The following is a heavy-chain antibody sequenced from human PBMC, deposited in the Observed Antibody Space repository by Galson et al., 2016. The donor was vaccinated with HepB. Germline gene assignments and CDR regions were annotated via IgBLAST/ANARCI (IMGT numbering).Heavy chain of an antibody. CDR3: ARDPGDGHNLPYDY. J-gene: IGHJ4*02. D-gene: IGHD5-24*01. Sequence: SVKVSCKASGYTFTRYYMHWVRQAPGQGLEWMGIINPSFGSTSYAQQFQGRVTMTRDTSTSTVYMEVSSLRSEDTAVYYCARDPGDGHNLPYDYWGQGTLVTVSS. CDR2: INPSFGST. V-gene: IGHV1-46*01. CDR1: GYTFTRYY.